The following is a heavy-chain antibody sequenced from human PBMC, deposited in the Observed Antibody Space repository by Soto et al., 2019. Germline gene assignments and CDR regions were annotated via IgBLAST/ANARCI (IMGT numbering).Heavy chain of an antibody. Sequence: ASVKVSCKASGYTFTSYAMHWVRQAPGQRLEWMGWINAGNGNTKYSQKFQGRVTITRDTSASTAYMELSSLRSEDTAVYYCAMGASMVRGVIIDAFDIWGQGTMVTVSS. V-gene: IGHV1-3*01. CDR1: GYTFTSYA. CDR3: AMGASMVRGVIIDAFDI. J-gene: IGHJ3*02. D-gene: IGHD3-10*01. CDR2: INAGNGNT.